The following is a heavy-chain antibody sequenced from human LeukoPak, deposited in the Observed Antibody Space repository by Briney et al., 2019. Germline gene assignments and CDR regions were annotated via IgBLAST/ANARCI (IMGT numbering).Heavy chain of an antibody. D-gene: IGHD6-19*01. CDR1: GYTFTTYA. CDR3: ARVAGSIDY. V-gene: IGHV1-8*03. Sequence: ASVKVSCKASGYTFTTYAINCVRQATGQGLEWMGWMNPNSGYTGYAQKFQGRVTITRDTSISTAYMELSSLRSEDTAVYYCARVAGSIDYWGQGTLVTVSS. J-gene: IGHJ4*02. CDR2: MNPNSGYT.